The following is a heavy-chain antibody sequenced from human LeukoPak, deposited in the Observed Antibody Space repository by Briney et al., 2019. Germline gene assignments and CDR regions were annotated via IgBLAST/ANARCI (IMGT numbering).Heavy chain of an antibody. J-gene: IGHJ4*02. CDR1: GFAVSSNY. CDR2: IYISEIT. D-gene: IGHD2-21*01. Sequence: PGGSLRLSCAASGFAVSSNYMSWVRQAPGKGLEWVSLIYISEITKYTDSVKGRFTISRDNSKNTLYLQMNSLSAEDTAVYYCAGYYGGKFDCWGQGTLVTVSS. V-gene: IGHV3-66*02. CDR3: AGYYGGKFDC.